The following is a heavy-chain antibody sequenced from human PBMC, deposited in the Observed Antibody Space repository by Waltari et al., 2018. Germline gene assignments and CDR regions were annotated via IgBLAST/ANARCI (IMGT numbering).Heavy chain of an antibody. Sequence: QVQLQQWGAGLLTPSETLSLTCAVYGGSFRVYSWSWFRQPPGKGLEWIGEINHSGSTNYNPSLKSRVTISVDTSKNQFSLKLSSVTAADTAVYYCARGSEQQRTFDYWGQGTLVTVSS. V-gene: IGHV4-34*01. J-gene: IGHJ4*02. CDR3: ARGSEQQRTFDY. CDR1: GGSFRVYS. D-gene: IGHD6-13*01. CDR2: INHSGST.